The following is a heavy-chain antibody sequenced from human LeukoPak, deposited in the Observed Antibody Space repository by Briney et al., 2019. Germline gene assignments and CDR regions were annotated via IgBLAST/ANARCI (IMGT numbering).Heavy chain of an antibody. V-gene: IGHV4-39*01. CDR3: ARGGPRNGWYEAFYYYYYMDV. D-gene: IGHD6-19*01. J-gene: IGHJ6*03. CDR2: IYYSGST. CDR1: GGSLSSSSYY. Sequence: SETLSLTCTVSGGSLSSSSYYWGWLRQPPGKGLEWIGSIYYSGSTYYNPSLKSRVTISVDTSKNQFSLKLSSVTAADTAVYYCARGGPRNGWYEAFYYYYYMDVWGKGTTGTISS.